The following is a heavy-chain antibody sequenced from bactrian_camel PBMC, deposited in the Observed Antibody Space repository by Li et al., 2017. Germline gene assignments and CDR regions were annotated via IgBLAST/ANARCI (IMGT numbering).Heavy chain of an antibody. CDR1: GFTFSSYY. CDR2: IAPDGANP. J-gene: IGHJ4*01. Sequence: HVQLVESGGGLVQPGGSLRLSCAASGFTFSSYYMSWVRQAPGKGLEWMSSIAPDGANPSVTDSVKGRFTISRDTAKNTVYLQMNNVNPGDTAVYYCAAPRTPPPYWGQGTQVTVS. CDR3: AAPRTPPPY. V-gene: IGHV3-2*01.